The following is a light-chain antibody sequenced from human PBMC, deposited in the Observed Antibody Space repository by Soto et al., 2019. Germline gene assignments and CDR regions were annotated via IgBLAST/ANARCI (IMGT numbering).Light chain of an antibody. CDR3: SSYGGSNNVI. CDR2: EVL. Sequence: QSVLTQPPSASGSPGQSVTISCTGTSSDVGTYNYVSWYQQYPGKVPKLVIYEVLKRPSGVPDRFSGSKSGNTASLTVSGLQSEDEADYYCSSYGGSNNVIFGGGTKVTVL. V-gene: IGLV2-8*01. CDR1: SSDVGTYNY. J-gene: IGLJ2*01.